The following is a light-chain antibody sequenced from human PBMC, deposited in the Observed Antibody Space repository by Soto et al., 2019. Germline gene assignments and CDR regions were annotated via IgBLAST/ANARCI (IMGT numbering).Light chain of an antibody. V-gene: IGKV1-5*01. Sequence: DIQMTQSHSTLSAYVGDRVTITCRASQSLSRGLAWYQQKPGKAPKLLIYAASSLESGVPSRFSGSGSGTEFTLTSSSLQADDVATYYCQQYDFYYTCGQGTKLEIK. CDR3: QQYDFYYT. J-gene: IGKJ2*01. CDR2: AAS. CDR1: QSLSRG.